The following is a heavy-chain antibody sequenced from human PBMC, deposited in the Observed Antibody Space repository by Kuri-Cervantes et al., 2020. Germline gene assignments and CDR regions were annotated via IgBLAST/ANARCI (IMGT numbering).Heavy chain of an antibody. Sequence: GGSLRLSCAASGFTFSSYTMNWVRQAPGKGLEWVSSISPSSTYIYYADSVKGRFTISRDNAKNSLYLQMNSLRAEDTAVYYCARGGVVILTLNLDYWGQGTLVTVSS. CDR3: ARGGVVILTLNLDY. D-gene: IGHD3-9*01. V-gene: IGHV3-21*01. CDR1: GFTFSSYT. CDR2: ISPSSTYI. J-gene: IGHJ4*02.